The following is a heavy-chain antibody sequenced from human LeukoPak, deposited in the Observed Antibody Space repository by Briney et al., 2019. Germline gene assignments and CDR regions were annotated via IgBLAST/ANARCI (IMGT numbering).Heavy chain of an antibody. V-gene: IGHV6-1*01. J-gene: IGHJ3*02. CDR2: TYYKSEWYN. CDR3: ARVDGGSYHRTFDI. Sequence: SQTLSLTCAISGDSISRNTITWNWIRQSPSRGLEWLGRTYYKSEWYNDYAVSVKSRIIIHPDTSKNQFSLQLRSVTPEDTAMYYCARVDGGSYHRTFDIRGQGTMVTVSS. CDR1: GDSISRNTIT. D-gene: IGHD1-26*01.